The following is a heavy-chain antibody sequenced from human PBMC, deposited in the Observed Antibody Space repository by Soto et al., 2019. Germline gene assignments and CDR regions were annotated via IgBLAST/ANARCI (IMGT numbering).Heavy chain of an antibody. Sequence: KPSETLSLTCSVSGASITESHWSWIRQPVGKGLEWIGRIYTRGSATYNPSLKTRVTMSLDSSKNEFSLKVRSMTAADTAVYYCATSTIMGLEVAGHFDNWGQGTLVTVSS. CDR3: ATSTIMGLEVAGHFDN. CDR1: GASITESH. V-gene: IGHV4-4*07. J-gene: IGHJ4*01. D-gene: IGHD3-16*01. CDR2: IYTRGSA.